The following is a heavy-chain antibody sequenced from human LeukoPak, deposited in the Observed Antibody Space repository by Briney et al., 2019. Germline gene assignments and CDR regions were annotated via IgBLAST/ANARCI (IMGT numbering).Heavy chain of an antibody. CDR3: AKERSRDGYNPDDAFDI. CDR1: GSFFSRYW. D-gene: IGHD5-24*01. J-gene: IGHJ3*02. Sequence: GGSLRLSCVVSGSFFSRYWMTWVRQAPGKGLEWVANINQDGSDKSYVDSVKGRFTISRDNAKNSLYLEMNSLRAEDTAVYYCAKERSRDGYNPDDAFDIWGQGTMVTVSS. CDR2: INQDGSDK. V-gene: IGHV3-7*03.